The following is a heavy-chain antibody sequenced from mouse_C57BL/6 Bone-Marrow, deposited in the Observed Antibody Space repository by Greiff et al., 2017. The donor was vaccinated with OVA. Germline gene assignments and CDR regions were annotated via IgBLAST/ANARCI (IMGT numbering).Heavy chain of an antibody. CDR3: TRPGENY. Sequence: VQLQQSGTVLARPGASVKMSCKTSGYTFTSYWMHWVKQRPGQGLEWIGAIYPGNSDTSYNQKFKGKAKLTAVTSDSTAYMELSSLTNEDAAVYYCTRPGENYWGQGTTLTVSA. J-gene: IGHJ2*01. V-gene: IGHV1-5*01. D-gene: IGHD4-1*01. CDR1: GYTFTSYW. CDR2: IYPGNSDT.